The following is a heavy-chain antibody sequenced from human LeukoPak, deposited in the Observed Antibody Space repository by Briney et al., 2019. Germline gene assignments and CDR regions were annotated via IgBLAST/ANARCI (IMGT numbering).Heavy chain of an antibody. CDR1: GGSFSGYY. D-gene: IGHD2-2*01. CDR2: INHSGST. Sequence: SETLSLTCAVYGGSFSGYYWSWIRQPPGKGLEWIGEINHSGSTNYNPSLKSRVTISVDTSKNQFSLKLSSVTAADTAVYYCARGLRVVVPAATLLHAPGKSSYFDYWGQGTLVTVSS. CDR3: ARGLRVVVPAATLLHAPGKSSYFDY. J-gene: IGHJ4*02. V-gene: IGHV4-34*01.